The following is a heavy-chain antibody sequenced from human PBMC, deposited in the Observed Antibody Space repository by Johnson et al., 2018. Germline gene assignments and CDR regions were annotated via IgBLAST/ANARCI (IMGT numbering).Heavy chain of an antibody. CDR2: IWYDGSNK. D-gene: IGHD5-18*01. CDR3: ARDGGYSYGTSFDY. V-gene: IGHV3-33*01. J-gene: IGHJ4*02. CDR1: GFTFSSFG. Sequence: QVQLVQSGGGVVQPGRSLRLSCAASGFTFSSFGMHWVRQAPGKGLEWVAVIWYDGSNKYHADSVKGRFTITRDNSKNTLYLQMNSLRAEGTAVYYCARDGGYSYGTSFDYGGQGTLVTVSA.